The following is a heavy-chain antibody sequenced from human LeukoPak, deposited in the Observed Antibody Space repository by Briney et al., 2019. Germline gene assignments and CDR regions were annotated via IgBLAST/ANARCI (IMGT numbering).Heavy chain of an antibody. CDR1: GGSFSAYY. J-gene: IGHJ4*02. D-gene: IGHD3-9*01. Sequence: PSETLSLTCAVYGGSFSAYYWSWLRQSPGRGLEWIGEINHSGSTSYNPSHESRVTISVDTSKNQVSLKLTSVTAADTAVYYCARGRTDLGMVMTIGRRYCLDQWGQGTLVTVSS. V-gene: IGHV4-34*01. CDR2: INHSGST. CDR3: ARGRTDLGMVMTIGRRYCLDQ.